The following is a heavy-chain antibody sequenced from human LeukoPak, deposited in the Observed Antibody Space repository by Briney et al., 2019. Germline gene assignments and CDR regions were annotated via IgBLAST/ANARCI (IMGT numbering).Heavy chain of an antibody. J-gene: IGHJ4*02. Sequence: GGSLGLSCAASAFTFINYWIHCVRQAPGKGLVCVSRLNSDGSTTTYADSVKGRFTISRDNAKNTLYLQMNSLRAEDTAVYYCAADTSGYSWGQGTLVTVSS. V-gene: IGHV3-74*01. CDR1: AFTFINYW. D-gene: IGHD3-22*01. CDR2: LNSDGSTT. CDR3: AADTSGYS.